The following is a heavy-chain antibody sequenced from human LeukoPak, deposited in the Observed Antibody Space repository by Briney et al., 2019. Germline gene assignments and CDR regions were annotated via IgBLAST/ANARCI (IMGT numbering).Heavy chain of an antibody. CDR3: ARVTNDYGDYVNRWFDP. CDR1: GGSISSSSYY. V-gene: IGHV4-39*07. D-gene: IGHD4-17*01. Sequence: SETLSLTCTVSGGSISSSSYYWGWIRQPPGKGLEWIGSIYYSGSTYYNPSLKSRVTISVDTSKNQFSLKLSSVAAADTAVYYCARVTNDYGDYVNRWFDPWGQGTLVTVSS. CDR2: IYYSGST. J-gene: IGHJ5*02.